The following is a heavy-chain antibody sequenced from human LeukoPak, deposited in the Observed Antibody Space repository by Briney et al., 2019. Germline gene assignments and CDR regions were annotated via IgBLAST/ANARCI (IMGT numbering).Heavy chain of an antibody. CDR1: GYTFTGYY. CDR3: ARGDYGDYWTDY. Sequence: ASVKVSCKASGYTFTGYYMHWVRPAPGQGLEWMGWINPNSGGTNYAQKLQGRVTMTRDTSISTAYMELSRLRSDDTAVYFCARGDYGDYWTDYWGQGTLVTVSS. V-gene: IGHV1-2*02. J-gene: IGHJ4*02. D-gene: IGHD4-17*01. CDR2: INPNSGGT.